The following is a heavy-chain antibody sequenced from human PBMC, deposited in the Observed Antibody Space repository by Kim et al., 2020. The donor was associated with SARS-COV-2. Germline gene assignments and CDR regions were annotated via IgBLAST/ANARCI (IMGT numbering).Heavy chain of an antibody. V-gene: IGHV3-23*01. CDR2: ISGSGTNT. D-gene: IGHD3-16*02. Sequence: GGSLRLSCEVSGFTFRDSTMNWVRPAPGKGLEWVSVISGSGTNTYYADFVKGRLTISRDNSKNTLYLQMQSLRPEDTAFYYCTKGSVPVLAQRYPASWG. CDR1: GFTFRDST. J-gene: IGHJ5*01. CDR3: TKGSVPVLAQRYPAS.